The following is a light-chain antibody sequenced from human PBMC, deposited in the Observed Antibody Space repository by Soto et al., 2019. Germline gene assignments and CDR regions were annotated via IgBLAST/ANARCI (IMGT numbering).Light chain of an antibody. CDR3: QVWDSISDHVV. V-gene: IGLV3-21*04. Sequence: SYELTQPPSVSVAPGKTASITCGGNDIGGKSVHWYQQKPGQAPLLVISYDSDRPSGIPERFSGSNSGNTATLTISRVEAGDEADYYCQVWDSISDHVVFGEGTKLTVL. J-gene: IGLJ2*01. CDR2: YDS. CDR1: DIGGKS.